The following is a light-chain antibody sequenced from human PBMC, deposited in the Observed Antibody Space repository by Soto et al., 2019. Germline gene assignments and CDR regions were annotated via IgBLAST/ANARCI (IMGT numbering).Light chain of an antibody. CDR2: DAS. V-gene: IGKV3-11*01. CDR1: QSIGSY. Sequence: EIVLTQSPATLSLSLGERATLSCRASQSIGSYLAWYQHKLGQPPRLLIYDASNRATGIPVRFSGSGSGTDFTLTISILEPEDFAVYYCQQRSTWPPFSFGPGTKVDIK. J-gene: IGKJ3*01. CDR3: QQRSTWPPFS.